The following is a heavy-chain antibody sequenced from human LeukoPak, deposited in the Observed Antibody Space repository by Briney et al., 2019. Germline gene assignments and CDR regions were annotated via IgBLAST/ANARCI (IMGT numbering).Heavy chain of an antibody. CDR2: IYYSGST. V-gene: IGHV4-31*03. J-gene: IGHJ4*02. CDR3: FRDYDILTGYYTVDY. D-gene: IGHD3-9*01. Sequence: SETLSLTCTVSGGSISSGGYYWSWIRQHPGKGLEWIGYIYYSGSTYYNPSLKSRVTISVDTSKNQFSLKLSSVTAADTAVYYCFRDYDILTGYYTVDYWGQGTLVTVSS. CDR1: GGSISSGGYY.